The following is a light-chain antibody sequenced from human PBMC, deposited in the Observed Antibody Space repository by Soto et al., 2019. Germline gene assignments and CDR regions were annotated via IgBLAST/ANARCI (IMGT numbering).Light chain of an antibody. CDR2: DAS. CDR1: QRITNRS. CDR3: QQRGGSPPTWT. Sequence: EIVLTQSPGTLSLSPVERATLSCMASQRITNRSLAWYQQKPGQAPRLLIYDASNRATAIPDRFTGSGSGTDFTLTISRLEPEDFAVYYCQQRGGSPPTWTFGQGTKVDI. J-gene: IGKJ1*01. V-gene: IGKV3-20*01.